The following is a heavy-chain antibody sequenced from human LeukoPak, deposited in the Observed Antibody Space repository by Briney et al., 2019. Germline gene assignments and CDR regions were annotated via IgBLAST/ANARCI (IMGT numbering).Heavy chain of an antibody. CDR1: GYTFTSYA. D-gene: IGHD3-10*01. Sequence: ASVKVSCKASGYTFTSYAMHWVRQAPGQRLEWMGWINAGNGNTKYSQEFQGRVTMTRDTSTSTVYMELSSLRSEDTAVYYCARDRGAFPDAHFDYWGQGTLVTVSS. CDR3: ARDRGAFPDAHFDY. J-gene: IGHJ4*02. V-gene: IGHV1-3*03. CDR2: INAGNGNT.